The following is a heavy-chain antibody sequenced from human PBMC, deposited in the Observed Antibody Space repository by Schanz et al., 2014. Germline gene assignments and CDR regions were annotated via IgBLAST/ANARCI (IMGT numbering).Heavy chain of an antibody. J-gene: IGHJ3*01. V-gene: IGHV3-48*01. CDR3: ARDYESALSSPRHDAFDV. CDR1: GFPFSRFS. D-gene: IGHD3-22*01. Sequence: EEQLVESGGGSLQPGGSLRLSCTASGFPFSRFSMIWVRQAPGKGLEWLAYISGGSNAIYYADSVKGRFTISRDNGKNSLYRQMNSVRAEDPAVFFCARDYESALSSPRHDAFDVWGQGTVVTVPS. CDR2: ISGGSNAI.